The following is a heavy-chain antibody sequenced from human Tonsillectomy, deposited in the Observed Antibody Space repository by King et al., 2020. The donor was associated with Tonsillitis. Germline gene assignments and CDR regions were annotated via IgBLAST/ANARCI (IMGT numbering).Heavy chain of an antibody. CDR2: ISTYNGKT. J-gene: IGHJ6*03. V-gene: IGHV1-18*01. D-gene: IGHD3-10*01. Sequence: QLVQSGAEVKKPGASVKVSCKASGYSFTNYGISWVRQAPGQGLEWMGWISTYNGKTNYAQKLQGRVTMTTDTSTSTAYMELRSLRSDDTAVYYCARDLCYYYGSGSSDYYYMDVWGKGTTVTVSS. CDR1: GYSFTNYG. CDR3: ARDLCYYYGSGSSDYYYMDV.